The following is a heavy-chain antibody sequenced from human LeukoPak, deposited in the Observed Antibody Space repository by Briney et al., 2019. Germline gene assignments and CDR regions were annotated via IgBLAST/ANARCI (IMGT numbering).Heavy chain of an antibody. D-gene: IGHD2-2*03. CDR1: GDSISTVGYS. V-gene: IGHV4-30-2*01. J-gene: IGHJ4*02. Sequence: SETLSLTCAVSGDSISTVGYSWSWIRQPPGKGLDYLGYIYHSGSAYYNPSLKSRVTISVDRSKNHFSLTLSSATAADTAVYYCARMDNTDYHLDSWGQGTLVTVSS. CDR2: IYHSGSA. CDR3: ARMDNTDYHLDS.